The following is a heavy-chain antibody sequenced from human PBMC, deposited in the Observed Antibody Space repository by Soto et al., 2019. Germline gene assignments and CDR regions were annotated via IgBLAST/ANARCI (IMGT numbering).Heavy chain of an antibody. D-gene: IGHD2-21*02. V-gene: IGHV4-4*02. Sequence: LSLTCAVSGGSISSSNWWSWVRQPPGKGLEWIGEIYHSGSTNYNPSLKSRVTISVDKSKNQFSLKLSSVTAADTAVYYCARGVEYCGGDCYGNWFDPWGQGTLVTVSS. J-gene: IGHJ5*02. CDR3: ARGVEYCGGDCYGNWFDP. CDR1: GGSISSSNW. CDR2: IYHSGST.